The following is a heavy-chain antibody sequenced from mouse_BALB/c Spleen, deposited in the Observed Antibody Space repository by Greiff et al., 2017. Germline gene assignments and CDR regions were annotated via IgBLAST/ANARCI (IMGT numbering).Heavy chain of an antibody. CDR1: GDSITSGY. V-gene: IGHV3-8*02. CDR3: ASSYGSSLYWYFDV. CDR2: ISYSGST. D-gene: IGHD1-1*01. Sequence: VQLQQSGPSLVKPSQTLSLTCSVTGDSITSGYWNWIRKFPGNKLEYMGYISYSGSTYYNPSLKSRISITRDTSKNQYYLQLNSVTTEDTATYYCASSYGSSLYWYFDVWGAGTTVTVSS. J-gene: IGHJ1*01.